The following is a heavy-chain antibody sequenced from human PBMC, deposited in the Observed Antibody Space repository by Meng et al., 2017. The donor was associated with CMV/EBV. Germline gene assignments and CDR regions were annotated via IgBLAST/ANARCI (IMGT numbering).Heavy chain of an antibody. CDR3: ARDIFGTDSSGFDFDY. Sequence: QVVEYGGGLVKPGGALRLSCAASGFTFSSYSMNWVRQAPGKGLEWVSSISSSSSYIYYADSVKGRFTISRDNAKNSLYLQMNSLRAEDTAVYYCARDIFGTDSSGFDFDYWGQGTLVTVSS. J-gene: IGHJ4*02. D-gene: IGHD3-22*01. CDR2: ISSSSSYI. CDR1: GFTFSSYS. V-gene: IGHV3-21*01.